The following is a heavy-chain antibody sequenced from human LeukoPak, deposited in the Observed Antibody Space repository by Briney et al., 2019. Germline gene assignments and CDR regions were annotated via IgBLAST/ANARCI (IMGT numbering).Heavy chain of an antibody. CDR2: INPNSGAT. CDR3: ARDVGDFYNDNWAFDY. V-gene: IGHV1-2*02. Sequence: ASVKVSCKASGYSFTDNFMHWLRQAPGQGLKWMGWINPNSGATNHAQRFQGRVSMTRDTSIFTAYMELSELRSDDTAVYYCARDVGDFYNDNWAFDYWGQGTLVTVSS. CDR1: GYSFTDNF. J-gene: IGHJ4*02. D-gene: IGHD3-16*01.